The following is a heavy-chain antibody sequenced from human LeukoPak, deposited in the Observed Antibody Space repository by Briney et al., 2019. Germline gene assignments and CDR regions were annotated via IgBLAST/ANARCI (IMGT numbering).Heavy chain of an antibody. D-gene: IGHD6-19*01. J-gene: IGHJ5*02. V-gene: IGHV1-2*02. CDR1: GYTFTGYY. CDR2: INPNSGGT. Sequence: GASVKVSCKASGYTFTGYYMHSVRQAPGQGLEWMGWINPNSGGTNYAQKFQGRVTMTRDTSISTAYMELSRLRSDDTAVYYCARDLHDAMAGTEGWFDPWGQGTLVTVSS. CDR3: ARDLHDAMAGTEGWFDP.